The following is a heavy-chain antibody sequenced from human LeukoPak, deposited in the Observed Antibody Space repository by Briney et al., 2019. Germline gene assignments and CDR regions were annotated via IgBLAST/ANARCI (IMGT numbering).Heavy chain of an antibody. CDR1: GYSFSSYW. CDR2: IYPGDSDI. J-gene: IGHJ4*02. CDR3: ARRSSSGGYYFDY. Sequence: GESLKISCKGSGYSFSSYWIGWVRQVPGKGPEWMVIIYPGDSDIKYSPSFEGQVTISADKSNSTAYLQWSSLKASDTAMYYCARRSSSGGYYFDYWGQGTLVTVSS. D-gene: IGHD3-16*01. V-gene: IGHV5-51*01.